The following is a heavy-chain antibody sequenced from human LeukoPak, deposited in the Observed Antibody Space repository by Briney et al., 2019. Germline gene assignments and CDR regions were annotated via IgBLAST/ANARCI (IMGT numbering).Heavy chain of an antibody. J-gene: IGHJ4*02. D-gene: IGHD3-10*01. Sequence: PGGSLRPSCAASGFTFSSYSMNWVRQAPGKGLEWVSSISSSSSYIYYADSVKGRFTISRDNAKNSLYLQMNSLRAEDTAVYYCARVLTMVRGAADYWGQGTLVTVSS. CDR1: GFTFSSYS. V-gene: IGHV3-21*01. CDR2: ISSSSSYI. CDR3: ARVLTMVRGAADY.